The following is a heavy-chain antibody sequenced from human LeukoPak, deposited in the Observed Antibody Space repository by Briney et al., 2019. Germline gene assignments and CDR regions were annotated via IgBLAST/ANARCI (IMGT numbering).Heavy chain of an antibody. Sequence: ASVKVSCKASGYTFTSYDINWVRQATGQGLEWMGWMNPNSGNTGYAQKFQGRVTMARNTSISTAYMELSSLRSEDTAVYYCARRPLYGSGSYYTPPFDYWGQGTLVTVSS. CDR3: ARRPLYGSGSYYTPPFDY. J-gene: IGHJ4*02. CDR2: MNPNSGNT. D-gene: IGHD3-10*01. V-gene: IGHV1-8*01. CDR1: GYTFTSYD.